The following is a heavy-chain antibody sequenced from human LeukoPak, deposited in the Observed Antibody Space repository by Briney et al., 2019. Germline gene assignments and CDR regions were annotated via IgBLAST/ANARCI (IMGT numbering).Heavy chain of an antibody. V-gene: IGHV3-15*01. J-gene: IGHJ4*02. Sequence: GGSLRLSCAASGFTFSNAWMSWVRQAPGKGLEWVGRIKSKTDGGTTDYAAPVKGRFTISRDDSKNTLYLQMNSLKTEDTAVYYCIGMITFGGVIVIPYWGQGTLVTVSS. CDR3: IGMITFGGVIVIPY. CDR2: IKSKTDGGTT. CDR1: GFTFSNAW. D-gene: IGHD3-16*02.